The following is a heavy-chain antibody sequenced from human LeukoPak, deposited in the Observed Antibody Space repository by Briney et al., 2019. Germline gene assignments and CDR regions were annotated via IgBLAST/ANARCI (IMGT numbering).Heavy chain of an antibody. CDR2: MYHSGGT. V-gene: IGHV4-34*01. CDR3: ARTAQGTSSLEFDP. CDR1: GGSFSGYY. D-gene: IGHD6-13*01. J-gene: IGHJ5*02. Sequence: SETLSLTCAVYGGSFSGYYWSWIRQPPGKGLEWIATMYHSGGTYYNPSLKSRVTISIDTSKNQFSLKVNSVTSADTAVYYCARTAQGTSSLEFDPWGQGTLVTVSS.